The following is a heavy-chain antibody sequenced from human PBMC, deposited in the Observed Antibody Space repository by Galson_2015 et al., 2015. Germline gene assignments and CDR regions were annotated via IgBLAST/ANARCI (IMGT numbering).Heavy chain of an antibody. CDR1: GFTFDDYA. V-gene: IGHV3-9*01. Sequence: SLRLSCAASGFTFDDYALHWVRQAPGKGLEWVSGISWNSGSIGYADSVKGRFTISRDNAKNSLYLQMNSLRAEDTALYCCAKDMASDYYDSSGYYYHFDYWGQGTLVTVSS. D-gene: IGHD3-22*01. J-gene: IGHJ4*02. CDR3: AKDMASDYYDSSGYYYHFDY. CDR2: ISWNSGSI.